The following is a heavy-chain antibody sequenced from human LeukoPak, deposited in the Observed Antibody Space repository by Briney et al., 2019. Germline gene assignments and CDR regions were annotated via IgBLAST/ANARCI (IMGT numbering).Heavy chain of an antibody. Sequence: GGSLRLSCAASGFTFSSYGMHWVRQAPGKGLEWVAFIRYDGSNKYYADSMKGRFTISRDNSKNTLYLQMNSLRAEDTAVYYCAKDLGVGATVPDYWGQGTLVTVSS. CDR2: IRYDGSNK. D-gene: IGHD1-26*01. J-gene: IGHJ4*02. CDR3: AKDLGVGATVPDY. V-gene: IGHV3-30*02. CDR1: GFTFSSYG.